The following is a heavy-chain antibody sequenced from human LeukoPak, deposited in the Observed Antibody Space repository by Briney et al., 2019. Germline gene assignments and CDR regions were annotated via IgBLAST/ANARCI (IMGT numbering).Heavy chain of an antibody. CDR3: AKDAQGIAPDY. Sequence: GGSLRLSCAASGFTFSNAWMSWVRQAPGKGLEWVGRIKSKTDGGTTDYAAPVKGRFTISRDDSKNTLYLQMNSLKTEDTAVYYCAKDAQGIAPDYWGQGTLVTVSS. V-gene: IGHV3-15*01. CDR1: GFTFSNAW. D-gene: IGHD6-13*01. CDR2: IKSKTDGGTT. J-gene: IGHJ4*02.